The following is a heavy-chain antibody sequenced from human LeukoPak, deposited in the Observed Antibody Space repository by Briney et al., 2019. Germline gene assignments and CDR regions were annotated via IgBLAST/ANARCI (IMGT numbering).Heavy chain of an antibody. V-gene: IGHV1-69*05. Sequence: GASVKVSCKASGGTFSSYAISWVRQAPGQGLEWMGGIIPIFGTANYAQKFQGRVTITTDESTSTAYMELSSLRSEDTAVYYCASWTGGGYNPKSWFDPWGQGTLVTVSS. CDR1: GGTFSSYA. CDR2: IIPIFGTA. J-gene: IGHJ5*02. CDR3: ASWTGGGYNPKSWFDP. D-gene: IGHD5-24*01.